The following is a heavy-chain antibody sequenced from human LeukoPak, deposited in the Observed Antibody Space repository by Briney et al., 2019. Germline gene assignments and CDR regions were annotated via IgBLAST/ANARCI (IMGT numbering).Heavy chain of an antibody. V-gene: IGHV1-69*05. D-gene: IGHD4-17*01. CDR2: IIPIFGTA. CDR3: ASSDPQMSTVTSDY. J-gene: IGHJ4*02. Sequence: ASVKVSCKASGGTFSSYAISWVRQAPGQGLEWMGGIIPIFGTANYAQKFQGRVTITTDESTSTAYMELSSLRSEDTAVYYCASSDPQMSTVTSDYWGQGTLVTVSS. CDR1: GGTFSSYA.